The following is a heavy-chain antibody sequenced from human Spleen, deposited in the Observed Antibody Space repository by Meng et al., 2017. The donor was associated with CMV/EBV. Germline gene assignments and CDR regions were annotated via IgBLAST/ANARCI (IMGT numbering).Heavy chain of an antibody. J-gene: IGHJ5*02. V-gene: IGHV3-30*02. D-gene: IGHD3-9*01. CDR2: IQFDDTI. CDR3: AKDYKTGWTNWFDP. Sequence: GESLKISCEASGFIFSAYGMHWVRQAPGKGLEWVAIIQFDDTIYYKDSVNGRFTISRDNSKSTLFLQMNNLSADDTGIYYCAKDYKTGWTNWFDPWGQGTLVTVSS. CDR1: GFIFSAYG.